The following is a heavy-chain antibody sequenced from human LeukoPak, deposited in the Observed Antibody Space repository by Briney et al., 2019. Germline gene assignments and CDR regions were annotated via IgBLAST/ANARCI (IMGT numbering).Heavy chain of an antibody. J-gene: IGHJ4*02. CDR1: GFTLSSYA. Sequence: GGSLRLSCAASGFTLSSYAISWVRQAPAKGREGVSTISAGGGNTYYAHSVKGRVTLSRDNSQNTLFLSMNSLRAEGTAGHYCTISRSRFNRLPGYWREGTLVA. CDR3: TISRSRFNRLPGY. D-gene: IGHD1-14*01. V-gene: IGHV3-23*01. CDR2: ISAGGGNT.